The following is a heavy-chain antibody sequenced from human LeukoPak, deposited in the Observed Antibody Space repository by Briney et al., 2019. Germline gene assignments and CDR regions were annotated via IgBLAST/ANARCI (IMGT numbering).Heavy chain of an antibody. V-gene: IGHV1-2*02. J-gene: IGHJ5*02. CDR1: GYTFSAYY. Sequence: ASVKVSCKASGYTFSAYYMHWVRQAPGQGLEWMGWINPNSGGTNYAQKFQGRVTMTRDTSINTAYMELSRLRSDDTAVYYCARVAGKWLVAGNWFDPWGQGTLVTVSS. D-gene: IGHD6-19*01. CDR3: ARVAGKWLVAGNWFDP. CDR2: INPNSGGT.